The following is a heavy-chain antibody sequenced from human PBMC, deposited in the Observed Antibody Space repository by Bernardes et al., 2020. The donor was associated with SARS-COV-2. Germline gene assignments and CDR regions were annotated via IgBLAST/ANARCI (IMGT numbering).Heavy chain of an antibody. CDR2: IYYSGST. CDR1: GGSISSYY. CDR3: ARHPNGD. Sequence: SDSLPLTCSVSGGSISSYYWSWIRQPPGKGLEWIGYIYYSGSTNYNPSLKSRVTISVDTSKNQFSLKLSSVTAADTAVYYCARHPNGDWGQGTLVTVSS. V-gene: IGHV4-59*08. J-gene: IGHJ4*02. D-gene: IGHD4-17*01.